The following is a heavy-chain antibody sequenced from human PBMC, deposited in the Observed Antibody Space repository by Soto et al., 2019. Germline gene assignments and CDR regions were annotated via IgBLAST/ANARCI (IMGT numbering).Heavy chain of an antibody. D-gene: IGHD5-18*01. CDR3: AKDLQRGSDY. J-gene: IGHJ4*02. V-gene: IGHV3-23*01. Sequence: GGSLRLSCAASGFTFTSYAMSWVRQAPGKGLEWVSSISYTGGNKYSADSVKGRFTIFRVNSKNTLYLQMNSLRAEDTAIYYCAKDLQRGSDYWGQGILVTVSS. CDR1: GFTFTSYA. CDR2: ISYTGGNK.